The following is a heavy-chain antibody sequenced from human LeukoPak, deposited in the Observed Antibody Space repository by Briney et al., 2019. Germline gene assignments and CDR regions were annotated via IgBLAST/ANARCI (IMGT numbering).Heavy chain of an antibody. CDR3: AKVRLLGYCSSTSLQGCYYYMDV. D-gene: IGHD2-2*01. V-gene: IGHV3-13*01. CDR2: IGTAGDT. J-gene: IGHJ6*03. CDR1: GFTFSSYD. Sequence: GGSLRLSCAASGFTFSSYDMHWVRQATGKGLEWVSAIGTAGDTYYPGSVKGRFTISRDNSKNTLYLQMNSLRAEDTAVYYCAKVRLLGYCSSTSLQGCYYYMDVWGKGTTVTVSS.